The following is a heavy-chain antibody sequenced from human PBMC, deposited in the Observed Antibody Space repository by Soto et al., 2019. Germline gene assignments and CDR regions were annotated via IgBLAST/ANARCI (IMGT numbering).Heavy chain of an antibody. CDR1: GGTFSSYA. CDR2: IIPIFGTA. Sequence: SVKVSCKASGGTFSSYAISWLRQAPGQGLEWMGGIIPIFGTANYAQKFQGRVTITADESTSTAYMELNSLRAEDTAVYYCAKDTYSNYLPVYYGMDVWGQGTTVTVSS. CDR3: AKDTYSNYLPVYYGMDV. D-gene: IGHD4-4*01. J-gene: IGHJ6*02. V-gene: IGHV1-69*13.